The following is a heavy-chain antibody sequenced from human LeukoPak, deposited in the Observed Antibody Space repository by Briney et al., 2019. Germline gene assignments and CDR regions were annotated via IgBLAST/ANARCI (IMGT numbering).Heavy chain of an antibody. CDR2: SSWNSGSI. Sequence: GGSVRLSCAASGFTFDDYAMHWVRQARGKGLEGVSGSSWNSGSIGYADSVKGRFTISRDNAKNSLYMQMNSLRAEKTDLYYCAKDASSGELGWIDYWGQGTPVTVSS. J-gene: IGHJ4*02. CDR1: GFTFDDYA. CDR3: AKDASSGELGWIDY. D-gene: IGHD6-19*01. V-gene: IGHV3-9*01.